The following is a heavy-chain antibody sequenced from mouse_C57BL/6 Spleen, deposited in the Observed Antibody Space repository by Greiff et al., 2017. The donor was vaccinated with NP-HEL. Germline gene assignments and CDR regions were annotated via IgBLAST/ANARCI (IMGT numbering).Heavy chain of an antibody. CDR3: ASGSNYEYFDV. D-gene: IGHD2-5*01. V-gene: IGHV1-22*01. CDR1: GYTFTDYN. J-gene: IGHJ1*03. Sequence: EVKLMESGPELVKPGASVKMSCKASGYTFTDYNMHWVKQSHGQLQSCIGYINPNNGGTSYNQKFKGKATLTVNKSSSTAYMELRSLTSEDSAVYYCASGSNYEYFDVWGTGTTVTVSS. CDR2: INPNNGGT.